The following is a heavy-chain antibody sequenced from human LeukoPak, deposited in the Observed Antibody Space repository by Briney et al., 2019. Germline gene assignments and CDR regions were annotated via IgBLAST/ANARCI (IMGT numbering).Heavy chain of an antibody. J-gene: IGHJ4*02. CDR3: GKGGVRAWLLNYFDY. CDR2: ISGSGGST. Sequence: GGSLRLSCAASGFTFSSYAMSWVRQAPGKGLEWVSAISGSGGSTYYADSVKGRFTISRDNSKNTLYLQMNSLRVEDTAVYYCGKGGVRAWLLNYFDYWGQGTLVTVSS. V-gene: IGHV3-23*01. D-gene: IGHD3-22*01. CDR1: GFTFSSYA.